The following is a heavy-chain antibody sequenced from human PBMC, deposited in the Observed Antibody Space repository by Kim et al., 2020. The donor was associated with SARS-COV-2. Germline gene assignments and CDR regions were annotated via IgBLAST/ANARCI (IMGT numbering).Heavy chain of an antibody. CDR3: ARGTVDY. V-gene: IGHV3-48*02. D-gene: IGHD2-2*01. J-gene: IGHJ4*02. Sequence: GGSLRLSCAASGFTFTTYGMNWVRQAPGKGLEWVSHISSSGIPIYYADSVRGRFTISRDNAKNSLYLQMNSLKDDDTAIYYCARGTVDYWGQGTLVTVSS. CDR2: ISSSGIPI. CDR1: GFTFTTYG.